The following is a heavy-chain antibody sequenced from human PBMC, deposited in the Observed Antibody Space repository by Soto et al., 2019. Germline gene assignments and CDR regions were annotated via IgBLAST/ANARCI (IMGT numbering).Heavy chain of an antibody. CDR3: ARDVSFSFDY. J-gene: IGHJ4*02. V-gene: IGHV3-48*02. CDR1: GFTFSRYS. CDR2: ISGSGSPI. D-gene: IGHD3-3*01. Sequence: GGSLRLSCAASGFTFSRYSMNWVRQAPGMGLEWVSYISGSGSPISYADSVKGRFTISRDNARNSLYLQMNSLTDEDTAVYYCARDVSFSFDYWGQGTLVTVSS.